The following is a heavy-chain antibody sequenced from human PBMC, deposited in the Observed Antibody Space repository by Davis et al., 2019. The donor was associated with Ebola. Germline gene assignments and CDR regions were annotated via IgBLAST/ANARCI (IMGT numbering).Heavy chain of an antibody. CDR3: ARARWVSSWYWDY. Sequence: GGSLTLSCAASGFTFSSYWMSWVRQAPGTGLEWVANIKQDGSEKYYVDSVKGRFTISRDNAKNSLYLQMNSLRAEDKAVYYCARARWVSSWYWDYWGQGTLVTVSS. J-gene: IGHJ4*02. D-gene: IGHD6-13*01. CDR1: GFTFSSYW. V-gene: IGHV3-7*01. CDR2: IKQDGSEK.